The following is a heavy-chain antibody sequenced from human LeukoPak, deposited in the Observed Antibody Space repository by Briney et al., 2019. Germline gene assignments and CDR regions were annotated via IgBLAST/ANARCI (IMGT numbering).Heavy chain of an antibody. CDR3: ARIVDYGGLFYMDV. CDR1: EYSFTSSW. V-gene: IGHV5-51*01. D-gene: IGHD4-23*01. CDR2: IYPGGSDT. Sequence: GESLKISCKGSEYSFTSSWIGWVRQMPGKGLEFMGIIYPGGSDTRYSPSFQGRVTISADKSTSTASLQWISLKASDSAMYFCARIVDYGGLFYMDVWGKGTTVTVSS. J-gene: IGHJ6*03.